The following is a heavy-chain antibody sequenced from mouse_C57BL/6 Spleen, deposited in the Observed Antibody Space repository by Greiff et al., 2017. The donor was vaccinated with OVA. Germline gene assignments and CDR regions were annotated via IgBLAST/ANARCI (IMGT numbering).Heavy chain of an antibody. J-gene: IGHJ4*01. CDR3: TREGAFGAMDY. CDR1: GFTFSSYA. V-gene: IGHV5-9-1*02. CDR2: ISSGGDYI. Sequence: EVMLVESGEGLVKPGGSLKLSCAASGFTFSSYAMSWVRQTPEKRLEWVAYISSGGDYIYYADTVKGRFTISRDNARNTLYLQMSSLKSEDTAMYYCTREGAFGAMDYWGQGTSVTVSS.